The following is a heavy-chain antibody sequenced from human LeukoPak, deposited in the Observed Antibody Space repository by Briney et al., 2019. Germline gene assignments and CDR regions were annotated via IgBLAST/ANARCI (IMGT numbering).Heavy chain of an antibody. Sequence: GGSLRLSCAASGFTFSSYSMNWVRQAPGKGLEWVSFIDTSAAYVYYGDSMRGRFTISRDNAKNSLYLQMNGLRAEDTAVYYCARGRSITLLRGVAMSDGFDIWGQGTMVTVSS. CDR2: IDTSAAYV. J-gene: IGHJ3*02. CDR1: GFTFSSYS. V-gene: IGHV3-21*01. CDR3: ARGRSITLLRGVAMSDGFDI. D-gene: IGHD3-10*01.